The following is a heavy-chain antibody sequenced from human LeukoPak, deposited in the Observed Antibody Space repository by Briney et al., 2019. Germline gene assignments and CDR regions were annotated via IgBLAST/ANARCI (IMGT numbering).Heavy chain of an antibody. J-gene: IGHJ4*02. Sequence: GGSLRLSCAASGFTFSRYSMNWVRQAPGKGLEWVSHISSRSSDTYYADSVKGRFTISRDNSKNTLYLQMNSLRAEDTAVYYCAGSGYSYGPTGYWGQGTLVTVSS. V-gene: IGHV3-48*01. CDR2: ISSRSSDT. CDR3: AGSGYSYGPTGY. CDR1: GFTFSRYS. D-gene: IGHD5-18*01.